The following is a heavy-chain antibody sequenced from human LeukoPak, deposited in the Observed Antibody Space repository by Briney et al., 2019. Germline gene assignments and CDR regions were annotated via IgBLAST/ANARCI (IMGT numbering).Heavy chain of an antibody. CDR2: ISYSGST. CDR1: SGSISGYY. V-gene: IGHV4-59*01. Sequence: SETLSLSCTVSSGSISGYYWSWIRQPPGKGLEWVGYISYSGSTNYNPSLKSRVTISVDTSKNQFSLKLSSVTAADTAVYYCARRATSRSPYYLDYWGQGTLVTVSS. CDR3: ARRATSRSPYYLDY. J-gene: IGHJ4*02. D-gene: IGHD3-10*01.